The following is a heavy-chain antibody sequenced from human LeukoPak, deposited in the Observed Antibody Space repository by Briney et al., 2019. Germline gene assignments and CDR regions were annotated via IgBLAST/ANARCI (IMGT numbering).Heavy chain of an antibody. V-gene: IGHV4-34*01. CDR1: GGSFSKYF. CDR2: INHSGST. D-gene: IGHD3-10*01. Sequence: SETLSLTCAVYGGSFSKYFWTWIRQPPGKGLEWIGEINHSGSTNYNPSLKSRVTISLDMSKNQFSLKLSSVTAADTAVYYCARDGSGTENDYWGQGTLVTVSS. J-gene: IGHJ4*02. CDR3: ARDGSGTENDY.